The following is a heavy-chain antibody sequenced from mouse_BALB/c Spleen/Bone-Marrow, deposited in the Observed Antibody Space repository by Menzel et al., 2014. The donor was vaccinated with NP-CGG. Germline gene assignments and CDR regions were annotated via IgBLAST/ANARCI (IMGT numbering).Heavy chain of an antibody. D-gene: IGHD4-1*01. Sequence: EVKLMESGGGLVQPGGSLGLSCVTSGFTFIDYYMNWVRQPPGKALEWVGFIRNKAYGYTTEYSASVKGRFTISRDNSQSILYLQMNTLRAEDSATYYCTRDMGGILFDSWGQGTTLTVSS. J-gene: IGHJ2*01. CDR1: GFTFIDYY. V-gene: IGHV7-3*02. CDR2: IRNKAYGYTT. CDR3: TRDMGGILFDS.